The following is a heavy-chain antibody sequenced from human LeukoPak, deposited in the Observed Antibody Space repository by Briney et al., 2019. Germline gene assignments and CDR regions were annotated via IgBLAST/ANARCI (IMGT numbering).Heavy chain of an antibody. CDR2: IYTSGST. V-gene: IGHV4-61*02. D-gene: IGHD2-2*01. CDR3: AREGTLVPAATSYYYHMDV. CDR1: GGSISSGSYY. Sequence: SETLSLTCTVSGGSISSGSYYWSWIRQPAGKGLEWIGRIYTSGSTNYNPSLKSRVTISVDTSKNQFSLKLSSVTAADTAVYYCAREGTLVPAATSYYYHMDVWGKGTTVTVSS. J-gene: IGHJ6*03.